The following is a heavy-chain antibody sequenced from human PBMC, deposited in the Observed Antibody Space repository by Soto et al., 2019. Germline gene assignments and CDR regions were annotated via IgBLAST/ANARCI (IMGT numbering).Heavy chain of an antibody. CDR1: GGSISSSNW. CDR3: ARDGSKVSIAARRNYCGMDV. D-gene: IGHD6-6*01. CDR2: IYHSGST. Sequence: QVQLQESGPGLVKPSGTLSLTCAVSGGSISSSNWWSWDRQPPGKGLEWIGAIYHSGSTNYNPSLKSRVTISVDTAKNQFSLKLSSVTAADTAVYYCARDGSKVSIAARRNYCGMDVWGQGTTVTVSS. J-gene: IGHJ6*02. V-gene: IGHV4-4*02.